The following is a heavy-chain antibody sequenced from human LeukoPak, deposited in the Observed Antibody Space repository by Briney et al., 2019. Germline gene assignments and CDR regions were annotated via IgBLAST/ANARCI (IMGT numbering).Heavy chain of an antibody. J-gene: IGHJ3*02. Sequence: PGRSLRLSCAASGFTFSTSGMHWVRQAPGKGLEWVTVISYDGGNEFYTDSVKGRFTISRDNSKNTLSLQMNSLRTEDTAIYYCARASSTGYYPGAFDIWGQGTMVTVSS. D-gene: IGHD3-22*01. CDR1: GFTFSTSG. CDR2: ISYDGGNE. V-gene: IGHV3-30*19. CDR3: ARASSTGYYPGAFDI.